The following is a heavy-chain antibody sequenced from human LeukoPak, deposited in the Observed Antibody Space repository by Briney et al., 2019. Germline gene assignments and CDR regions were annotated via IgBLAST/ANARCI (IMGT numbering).Heavy chain of an antibody. CDR3: SGVGATIYY. D-gene: IGHD1-26*01. J-gene: IGHJ4*02. CDR1: GGSISSSSYY. Sequence: PSETLSLTCTVSGGSISSSSYYWGWIRQPPGKGLEWIGSIYHSGSTYYNPSLKSRVTISVDTSKNQFSLKLSSVTAADTAVYYCSGVGATIYYWGQGTLVTVSS. CDR2: IYHSGST. V-gene: IGHV4-39*07.